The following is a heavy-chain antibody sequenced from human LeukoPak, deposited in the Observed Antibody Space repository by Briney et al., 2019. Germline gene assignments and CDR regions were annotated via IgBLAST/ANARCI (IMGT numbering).Heavy chain of an antibody. J-gene: IGHJ4*02. D-gene: IGHD5-18*01. V-gene: IGHV1-2*02. Sequence: ASVKVSCKASGYTFTGSYMHWVRQAPGQGLEWMGWINPNTADTKYAQNFQGRVTMTRDTSISTAYMELSRLTSDDTAVYYCTRGGYSYAVDYWGQGTLVTVSS. CDR1: GYTFTGSY. CDR3: TRGGYSYAVDY. CDR2: INPNTADT.